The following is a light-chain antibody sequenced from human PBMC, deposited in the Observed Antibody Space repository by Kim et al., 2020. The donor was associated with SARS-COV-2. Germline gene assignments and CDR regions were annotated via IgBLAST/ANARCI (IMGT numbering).Light chain of an antibody. Sequence: PGERAPPCDTATPSVNSNYLAGYQQRPGQPPTPLIFGASSRAAGLPDRFSGSGYGTDCTVAISRLEPEDCAVYYCQLYGSSPLMYTFGQGTKLEI. J-gene: IGKJ2*01. CDR2: GAS. V-gene: IGKV3-20*01. CDR3: QLYGSSPLMYT. CDR1: PSVNSNY.